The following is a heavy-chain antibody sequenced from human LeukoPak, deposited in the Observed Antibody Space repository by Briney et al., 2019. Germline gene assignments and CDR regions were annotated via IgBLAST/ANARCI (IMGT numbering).Heavy chain of an antibody. CDR2: IYYSGST. CDR3: ARHALHYYDSSGEFDY. V-gene: IGHV4-39*01. D-gene: IGHD3-22*01. J-gene: IGHJ4*02. CDR1: GASISSSTYY. Sequence: SETLSLTCIVSGASISSSTYYWGWIRQPPGKGLHWIGNIYYSGSTYYNPSLKSRVSISVDTSKNQFSLKLSSVTAADTAVYYCARHALHYYDSSGEFDYWGQGTLVTVSS.